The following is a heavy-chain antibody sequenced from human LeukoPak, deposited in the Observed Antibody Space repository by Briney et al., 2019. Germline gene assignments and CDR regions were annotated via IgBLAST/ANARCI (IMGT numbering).Heavy chain of an antibody. V-gene: IGHV3-74*01. J-gene: IGHJ4*02. D-gene: IGHD3-10*01. CDR3: ARGGNLPLDY. Sequence: GGSLRLSCEASGFTFSSYWTHWVRQAPGKGLVWDARINTDGSSTNYGDSEKGRLTISRDNAKNTLYLQVNSLRAEDTAVYYCARGGNLPLDYWGQGTLVTVSS. CDR2: INTDGSST. CDR1: GFTFSSYW.